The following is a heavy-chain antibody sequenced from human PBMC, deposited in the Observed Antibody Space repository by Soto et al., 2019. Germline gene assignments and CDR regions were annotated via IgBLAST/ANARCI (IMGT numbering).Heavy chain of an antibody. J-gene: IGHJ4*02. V-gene: IGHV3-23*01. CDR1: GFTFSTYD. D-gene: IGHD4-17*01. CDR3: AKSRQGYGNYDSDY. Sequence: GGSLRLSCEASGFTFSTYDMTWVRQAPGKGLEWISTISGGGGSTYYADSVKGRFTISRDNSKNTVYLQMNSLRADDTALYYCAKSRQGYGNYDSDYWGPGALVTVSS. CDR2: ISGGGGST.